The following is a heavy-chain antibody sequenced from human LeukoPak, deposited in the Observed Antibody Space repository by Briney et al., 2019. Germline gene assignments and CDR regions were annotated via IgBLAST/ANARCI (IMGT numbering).Heavy chain of an antibody. CDR1: GFTFSSYA. Sequence: PGGSLRLSCAASGFTFSSYAMSWVRQAPGKGLEWVSAISGSGGSTYYADSVKGRFTISRDNSKNTLHLQLNSLRDEDTAVYYCVKGSRDGNSYDSWGQGTLVTVSS. CDR3: VKGSRDGNSYDS. J-gene: IGHJ5*01. CDR2: ISGSGGST. V-gene: IGHV3-23*01. D-gene: IGHD5-24*01.